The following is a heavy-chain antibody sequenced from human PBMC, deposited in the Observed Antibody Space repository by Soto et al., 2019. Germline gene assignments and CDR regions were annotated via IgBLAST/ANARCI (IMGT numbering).Heavy chain of an antibody. J-gene: IGHJ4*02. D-gene: IGHD2-15*01. Sequence: QVQLVQSGAEVKKPGSSVKVSCKASGGTLSSYTFSWVRQAPGQGLEWMGRGIPNLGVTNYAKKVQGRFTIGVDTSTSTAYMELNSLRYEDTAVYYCARDKGYCSDTSCPDFDYWGQGTLVTVSS. CDR2: GIPNLGVT. CDR1: GGTLSSYT. V-gene: IGHV1-69*08. CDR3: ARDKGYCSDTSCPDFDY.